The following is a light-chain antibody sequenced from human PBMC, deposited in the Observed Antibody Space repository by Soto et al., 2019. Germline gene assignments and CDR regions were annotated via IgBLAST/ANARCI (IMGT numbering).Light chain of an antibody. Sequence: DIQMTQSPSSLSASVGDRVSITCRASQDIANFLAWYQHKPGKVPTLLIYAASTLQSGVPSRFSGSASGTDFTLTISSLQPADVATYYCQKYNSPPRTFGQGTKVEV. CDR2: AAS. J-gene: IGKJ1*01. CDR1: QDIANF. V-gene: IGKV1-27*01. CDR3: QKYNSPPRT.